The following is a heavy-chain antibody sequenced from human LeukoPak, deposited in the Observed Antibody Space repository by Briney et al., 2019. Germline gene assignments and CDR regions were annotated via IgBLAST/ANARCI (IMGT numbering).Heavy chain of an antibody. Sequence: GGSLRLSCAASGFTVSSNYMSWVRQAPGKGLEWVSVIYSGGSTYYADSVKGRFTISRDNSKNTLYLQMNSLRAEDTAVYYCARGRGGYSAYYFDYWGQGTLVTVSS. D-gene: IGHD6-13*01. CDR2: IYSGGST. J-gene: IGHJ4*02. V-gene: IGHV3-53*01. CDR3: ARGRGGYSAYYFDY. CDR1: GFTVSSNY.